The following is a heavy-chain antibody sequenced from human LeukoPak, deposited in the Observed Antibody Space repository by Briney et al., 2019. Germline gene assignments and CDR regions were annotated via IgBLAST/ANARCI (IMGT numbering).Heavy chain of an antibody. CDR2: VFYSGNT. CDR1: GGSISGYY. V-gene: IGHV4-59*08. CDR3: ARHIRPDF. J-gene: IGHJ4*02. Sequence: SETLSLTCTVSGGSISGYYWSWIRQPPGKGLEWIGYVFYSGNTNYNPSLKSRVTISVDTSKNQFSLKLSSVTAADTAVYYCARHIRPDFWGQGTLVTVSS.